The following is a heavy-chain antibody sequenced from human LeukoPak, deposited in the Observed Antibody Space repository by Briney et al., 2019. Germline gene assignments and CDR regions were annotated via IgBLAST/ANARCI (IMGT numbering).Heavy chain of an antibody. CDR2: IKQDGNEK. Sequence: GGSLRLSCAASGFRFNTYWMSWVRQAPGKGLEWVANIKQDGNEKYYADSVKGRFTISRDNGKNSLDLQMNSLRADDTAVYYCARDRAAAGEFDYWGQGTLVTVSS. D-gene: IGHD6-13*01. J-gene: IGHJ4*02. CDR1: GFRFNTYW. V-gene: IGHV3-7*01. CDR3: ARDRAAAGEFDY.